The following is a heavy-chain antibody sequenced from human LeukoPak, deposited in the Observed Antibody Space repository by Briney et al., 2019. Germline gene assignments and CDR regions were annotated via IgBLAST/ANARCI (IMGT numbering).Heavy chain of an antibody. D-gene: IGHD4-11*01. CDR3: GRESNYGTSGFDY. CDR1: GGSISSYY. J-gene: IGHJ4*02. V-gene: IGHV4-59*01. CDR2: IYYSGST. Sequence: SETLSLTCTVSGGSISSYYWSWIRQPPGKGLEWIGYIYYSGSTNYNPSLKSRVTISVDTSKNQFSLKLSSVTAADTAVYYCGRESNYGTSGFDYWAQEPLVTVPS.